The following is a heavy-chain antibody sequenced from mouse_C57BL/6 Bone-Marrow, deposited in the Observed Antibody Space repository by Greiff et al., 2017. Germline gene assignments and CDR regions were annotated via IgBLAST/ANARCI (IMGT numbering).Heavy chain of an antibody. J-gene: IGHJ3*01. CDR2: IDPENGDT. D-gene: IGHD2-4*01. Sequence: VHVKQSGAELVRPGASVTLSCTASGFNITDDYMHWVKQRPEQGLEWIGWIDPENGDTEYASKFQGKATITADTSSNTAYLQRSSLTSEDTAVYYWTTEDYDGAWFAYWGQGTLVTVSA. CDR1: GFNITDDY. V-gene: IGHV14-4*01. CDR3: TTEDYDGAWFAY.